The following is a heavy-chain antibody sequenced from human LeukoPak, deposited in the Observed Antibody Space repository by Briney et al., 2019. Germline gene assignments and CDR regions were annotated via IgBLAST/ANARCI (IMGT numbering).Heavy chain of an antibody. D-gene: IGHD2-2*01. CDR1: GFTFSSYE. CDR3: ASVLVVVPAAISYYYYGMDV. CDR2: ISSSGSTI. J-gene: IGHJ6*02. V-gene: IGHV3-48*03. Sequence: GGYLRLSCAASGFTFSSYEMNWVHQAPGQGLEGVSYISSSGSTIYYADSVKGRFTIPRDNAKNSLYLQMNSLRAEDTAVYYCASVLVVVPAAISYYYYGMDVWGQGTTVTVSS.